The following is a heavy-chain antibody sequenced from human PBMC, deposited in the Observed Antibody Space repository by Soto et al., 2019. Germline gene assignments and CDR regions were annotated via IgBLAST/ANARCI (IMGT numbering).Heavy chain of an antibody. D-gene: IGHD3-22*01. Sequence: QLQLQESGPGLVKPSETLSLTCTVSGGSISSSSYYWGWIRQPPGKGLEWIGSIYYSGSTYYNPSLKSRVTISVDTSKNQFSLKLSSVTAADTAVYYCARHYDSSGYYPSPWFDPWGQGTLVTVSS. CDR3: ARHYDSSGYYPSPWFDP. V-gene: IGHV4-39*01. CDR2: IYYSGST. CDR1: GGSISSSSYY. J-gene: IGHJ5*02.